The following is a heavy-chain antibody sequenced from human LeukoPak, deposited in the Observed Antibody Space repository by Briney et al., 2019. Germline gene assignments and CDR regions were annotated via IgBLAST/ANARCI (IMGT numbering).Heavy chain of an antibody. CDR2: ISGSGSIT. Sequence: GGSLRLSCAASGFTFTNFAMSWVRQAPGEGLEWVSGISGSGSITSYADSVKGRFTISRDNSKNTLYLQMNSLRVEDTAVYYCAKGRYSGYGWYFDLWGRGALVTVSS. CDR1: GFTFTNFA. D-gene: IGHD5-12*01. V-gene: IGHV3-23*01. CDR3: AKGRYSGYGWYFDL. J-gene: IGHJ2*01.